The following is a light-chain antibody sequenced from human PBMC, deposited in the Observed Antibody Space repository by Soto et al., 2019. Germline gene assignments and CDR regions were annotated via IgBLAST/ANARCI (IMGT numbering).Light chain of an antibody. V-gene: IGKV3-15*01. CDR3: QHYNNWPYT. CDR1: QDIKSH. Sequence: EIVMTQSPATLSVSPGERATLSCRASQDIKSHLAWYQQKPGQAPRLLISRASTSATGFPSRFSGSGSGTEFTLTISSLQSEDSAVYYCQHYNNWPYTFGPGTKLEIK. CDR2: RAS. J-gene: IGKJ2*01.